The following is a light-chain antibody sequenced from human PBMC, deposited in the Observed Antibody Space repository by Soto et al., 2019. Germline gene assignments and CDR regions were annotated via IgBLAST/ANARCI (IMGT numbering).Light chain of an antibody. CDR1: QSVTNY. V-gene: IGKV3-11*01. Sequence: EVVLTQSPATLSLSPGERATLSCRASQSVTNYLTWYQQKPGQAPRLLIYEASNRATGIPARFSGSGSGTDFTLTISNLEPEDFAVYYCQQYNDWPPTFGQGTKVDIK. J-gene: IGKJ1*01. CDR3: QQYNDWPPT. CDR2: EAS.